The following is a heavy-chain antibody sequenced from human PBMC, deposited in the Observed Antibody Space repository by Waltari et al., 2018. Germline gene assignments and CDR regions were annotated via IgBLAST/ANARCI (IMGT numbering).Heavy chain of an antibody. CDR3: ARRPRGYCSGGSCPYYYYYMDV. J-gene: IGHJ6*03. CDR1: VGSFSGSY. Sequence: QVQLQQWGAGLLKPSATLSLTCAVYVGSFSGSYWSWIRQPPGHGLEWIGEINHSGSTNYNPSFKSRVTISADTSKNQFSLKLSSVTAAETAVYYCARRPRGYCSGGSCPYYYYYMDVWGKGTAVTVSS. D-gene: IGHD2-15*01. CDR2: INHSGST. V-gene: IGHV4-34*01.